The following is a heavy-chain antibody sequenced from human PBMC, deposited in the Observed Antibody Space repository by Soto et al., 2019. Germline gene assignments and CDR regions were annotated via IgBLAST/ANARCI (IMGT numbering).Heavy chain of an antibody. CDR2: MNPGSGDT. D-gene: IGHD3-16*01. V-gene: IGHV1-8*01. Sequence: GAPVKVCWEASGYGFTNTDGWCVRQDTGQGLEWMGWMNPGSGDTGYAQKFQGRVTMTRDISIATAYMELSSLRSDDTAIYYCARMETFGSLNWFDPWGQGTLVTVSS. CDR3: ARMETFGSLNWFDP. J-gene: IGHJ5*02. CDR1: GYGFTNTD.